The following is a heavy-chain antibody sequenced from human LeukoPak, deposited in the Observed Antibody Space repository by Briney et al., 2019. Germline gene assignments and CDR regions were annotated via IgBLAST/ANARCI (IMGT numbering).Heavy chain of an antibody. V-gene: IGHV3-30*18. D-gene: IGHD3-10*01. Sequence: PGRSLRLSCAASGFTFSDYGIHWVRRAPGKGLEWVALISYDGSTKHYADSVKGRFTISRDNSKNTLSLQTNSLRSEDTAVYYCAKDLHYYGPGSSPQYWGQGTLVTVSS. CDR1: GFTFSDYG. CDR2: ISYDGSTK. J-gene: IGHJ4*02. CDR3: AKDLHYYGPGSSPQY.